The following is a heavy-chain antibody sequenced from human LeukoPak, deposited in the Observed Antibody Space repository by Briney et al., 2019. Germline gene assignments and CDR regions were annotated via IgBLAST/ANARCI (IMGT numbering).Heavy chain of an antibody. CDR1: GGSISSSSYY. V-gene: IGHV4-61*01. CDR2: IYYSGST. J-gene: IGHJ4*02. D-gene: IGHD6-13*01. Sequence: KPSETLSLTCTVSGGSISSSSYYWSWIRQPPGKGLEWIGYIYYSGSTNYNPSLKSRVTISVDTSKNQFSLKLSSVTAADTAVYYCARVRGSSSWSNDYWGQGTLVTVSS. CDR3: ARVRGSSSWSNDY.